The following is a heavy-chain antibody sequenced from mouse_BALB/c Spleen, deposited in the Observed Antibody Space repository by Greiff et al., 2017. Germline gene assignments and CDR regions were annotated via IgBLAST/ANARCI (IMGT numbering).Heavy chain of an antibody. CDR1: GFDFSRYW. D-gene: IGHD2-4*01. V-gene: IGHV4-2*02. J-gene: IGHJ4*01. Sequence: EVQRVESGGGLVQPGGSLNLSCAASGFDFSRYWMSWARQAPGKGQEWIGEINPGSSTINYTPSLKDKFIISRDNAKNTLYLQMSKVRSEDTALYYCARLGLRGAMDYWGQGTSVTVSS. CDR2: INPGSSTI. CDR3: ARLGLRGAMDY.